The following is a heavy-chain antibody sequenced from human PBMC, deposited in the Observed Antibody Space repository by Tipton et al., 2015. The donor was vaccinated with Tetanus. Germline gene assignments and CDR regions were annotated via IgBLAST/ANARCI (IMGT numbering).Heavy chain of an antibody. J-gene: IGHJ6*02. V-gene: IGHV1-18*04. CDR2: ISAYNGNT. D-gene: IGHD6-13*01. Sequence: LVQSGAEVKKPGASVKVSCKASGYTFTSYGISWVRQAPGQGLEWMGWISAYNGNTNYAQKLQGRVTMTTDTSTSTAYMELRSLRSDDTAVYYCARVIAAAGYYYYYYGMDVWGQGTTVTVSS. CDR1: GYTFTSYG. CDR3: ARVIAAAGYYYYYYGMDV.